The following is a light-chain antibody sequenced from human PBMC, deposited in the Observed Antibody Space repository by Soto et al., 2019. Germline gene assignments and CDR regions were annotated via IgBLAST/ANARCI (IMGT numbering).Light chain of an antibody. V-gene: IGLV1-40*01. Sequence: QSVLTQPPSVSGAPGQRVTISCTGSSSNIGARYDVHWYQQLPGTAPKLLIYVNNNRPSGVPGRFSGSKSGTSASLAITGLQAEDEADYYCQSYDSSLGDWVFGGGTKLTLL. CDR3: QSYDSSLGDWV. J-gene: IGLJ3*02. CDR1: SSNIGARYD. CDR2: VNN.